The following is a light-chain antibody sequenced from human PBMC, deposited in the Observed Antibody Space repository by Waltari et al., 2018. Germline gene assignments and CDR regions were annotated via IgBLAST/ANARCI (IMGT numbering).Light chain of an antibody. Sequence: QSALTQPASVSGSPGQSLTISCTGTSSAVGGYNYVSWYQQHPGKAPTLMIYGVSNRPSGVSDRFSGSKSGNTASLSISGLQADDEADYYCSSYTSSDSLIFGGGTKLSVL. V-gene: IGLV2-14*03. CDR3: SSYTSSDSLI. J-gene: IGLJ2*01. CDR1: SSAVGGYNY. CDR2: GVS.